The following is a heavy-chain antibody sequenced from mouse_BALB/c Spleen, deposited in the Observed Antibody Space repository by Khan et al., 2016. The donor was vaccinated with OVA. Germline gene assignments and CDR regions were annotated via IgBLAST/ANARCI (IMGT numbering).Heavy chain of an antibody. CDR2: INHSGST. V-gene: IGHV3-2*02. CDR1: GYSITSDSA. CDR3: ARGVRVTY. Sequence: EVKLLESGPGLVKPSQSLSLTCTVTGYSITSDSAWNWIRQFPGNKLEWMGYINHSGSTSYNPPLKSRISITRDTSKNQFFLRLKSVTTEDTATYFCARGVRVTYWGQGTLVTVSA. J-gene: IGHJ3*01. D-gene: IGHD2-14*01.